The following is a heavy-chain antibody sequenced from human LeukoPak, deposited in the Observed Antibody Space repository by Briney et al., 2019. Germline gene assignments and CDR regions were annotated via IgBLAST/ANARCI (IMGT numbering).Heavy chain of an antibody. J-gene: IGHJ4*02. V-gene: IGHV3-30*18. Sequence: GRSLRLSCAASGFTFSSYGMHWVRQAPGKGLEWVAVISYDGSNKYYADSVKGRFTISRDNSKNTLYLQMNSLRAEDTAVYYCAKAAILTRTYYFDYWGRGTLVTVSS. CDR1: GFTFSSYG. D-gene: IGHD3-9*01. CDR3: AKAAILTRTYYFDY. CDR2: ISYDGSNK.